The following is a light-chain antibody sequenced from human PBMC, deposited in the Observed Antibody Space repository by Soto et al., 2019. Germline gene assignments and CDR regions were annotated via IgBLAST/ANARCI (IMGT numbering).Light chain of an antibody. V-gene: IGKV1-9*01. CDR2: TAS. CDR3: QQRNSYPIT. J-gene: IGKJ5*01. Sequence: DIQLTQSPSLLSASVGDRVTITCRASQGIGSSLAWYHQKAGKAPKLLIHTASTLQSGVPSRFSGSGSGTEFTLTITSLQPEDFATYDCQQRNSYPITFGQGTRLEIK. CDR1: QGIGSS.